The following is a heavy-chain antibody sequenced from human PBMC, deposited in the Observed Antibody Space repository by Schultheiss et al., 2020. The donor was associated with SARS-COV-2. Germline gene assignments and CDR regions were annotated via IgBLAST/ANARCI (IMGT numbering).Heavy chain of an antibody. CDR3: ARSTDYGDYGPHY. CDR2: IYYSGST. Sequence: SETLSLTCTVSGGSISSGGYYWSWIRQHPGKGLEWIGYIYYSGSTYYNPSLKSRVTISVDTSKNQFSLKLSSVTAADTAVYYCARSTDYGDYGPHYWGQGTLVTVSS. CDR1: GGSISSGGYY. D-gene: IGHD4-17*01. J-gene: IGHJ4*02. V-gene: IGHV4-31*03.